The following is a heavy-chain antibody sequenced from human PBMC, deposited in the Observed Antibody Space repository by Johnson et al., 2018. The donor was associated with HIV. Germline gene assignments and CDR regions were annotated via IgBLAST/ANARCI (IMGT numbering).Heavy chain of an antibody. V-gene: IGHV3-43D*03. Sequence: VQLVESGGFVVQPGGSLRLSCAASGFTFDDYAMHWVRQAPGKGLEWVSLISWDGGSTYYADSVKGRFTISRDIAKNSLYLQMDSLRAEDTAVYYCAKDWAYSSSWYDEGLAFDIWGQGTMVTVSS. J-gene: IGHJ3*02. D-gene: IGHD6-13*01. CDR2: ISWDGGST. CDR1: GFTFDDYA. CDR3: AKDWAYSSSWYDEGLAFDI.